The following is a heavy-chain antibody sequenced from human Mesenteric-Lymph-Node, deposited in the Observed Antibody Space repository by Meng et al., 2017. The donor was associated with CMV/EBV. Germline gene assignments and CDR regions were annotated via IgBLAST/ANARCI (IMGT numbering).Heavy chain of an antibody. J-gene: IGHJ6*02. V-gene: IGHV4-30-4*08. CDR1: GDHIDSGDFY. CDR2: VSYNGNT. CDR3: ARDDVRRIKHNFYSNGMDA. D-gene: IGHD1-20*01. Sequence: LRLSCTVSGDHIDSGDFYWTWIRQPPGKGLEWMGYVSYNGNTHYRPSLSSRLTISVDRSKDQFSLRLTSVTASDTAIYYCARDDVRRIKHNFYSNGMDAWGQGTTVTVSS.